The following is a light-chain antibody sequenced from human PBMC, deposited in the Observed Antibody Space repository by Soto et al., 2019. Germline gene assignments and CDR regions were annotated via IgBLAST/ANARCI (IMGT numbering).Light chain of an antibody. CDR3: SSYADTNIVL. J-gene: IGLJ3*02. Sequence: QSALTQPPSASGSPGQSVTISCTGTSSDVGGYNYVSWYQQHPGKAPKLMIYEINKRPSGVPDRFSGSKSGNTASLTVSGLQAEDEGDYYCSSYADTNIVLFGGGTTVTVL. CDR1: SSDVGGYNY. CDR2: EIN. V-gene: IGLV2-8*01.